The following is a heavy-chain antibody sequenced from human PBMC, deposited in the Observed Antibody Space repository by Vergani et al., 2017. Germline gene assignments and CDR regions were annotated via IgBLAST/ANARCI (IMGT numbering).Heavy chain of an antibody. CDR2: INSDGSST. V-gene: IGHV3-74*01. CDR1: GFTFSSYW. D-gene: IGHD1-14*01. CDR3: ARVGISEYYYYMDV. J-gene: IGHJ6*03. Sequence: EVQLVESGGGLVQPGGSLRLSCAASGFTFSSYWMHWVRQAPGKGLVWVSRINSDGSSTSYADSVKGRFTISRDNAKNTLYLQMNSLRAEDTAEYYCARVGISEYYYYMDVWGKGTTVTVSS.